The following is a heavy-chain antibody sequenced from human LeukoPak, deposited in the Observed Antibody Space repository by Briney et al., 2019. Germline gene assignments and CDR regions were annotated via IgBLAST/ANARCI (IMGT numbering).Heavy chain of an antibody. CDR1: GGSISNYH. J-gene: IGHJ4*02. CDR2: IHTSGST. CDR3: ARRDISSGWSFDY. V-gene: IGHV4-4*07. Sequence: PSETLSLTCTVSGGSISNYHWSWIRQPAGKGLEWIGQIHTSGSTNCNPPLKSRVSMSIDTTEDRVSLTIRSVTAADTAFYYCARRDISSGWSFDYWGQGTLVTVSS. D-gene: IGHD6-19*01.